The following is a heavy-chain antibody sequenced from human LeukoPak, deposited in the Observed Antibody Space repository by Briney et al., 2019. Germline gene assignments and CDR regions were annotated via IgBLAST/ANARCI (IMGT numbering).Heavy chain of an antibody. CDR3: ARGVSIGGIQLGFGYYFDY. Sequence: PSETLSLTCTVSGGSISSSSYYWGWLRQPRGKGPEWIGSIYYSGSTYYNPSLKTRVTIFLDTSKNQFSLKLSSVTAADTAVYYCARGVSIGGIQLGFGYYFDYWGQGTLVTVSS. CDR2: IYYSGST. CDR1: GGSISSSSYY. J-gene: IGHJ4*02. V-gene: IGHV4-39*01. D-gene: IGHD5-18*01.